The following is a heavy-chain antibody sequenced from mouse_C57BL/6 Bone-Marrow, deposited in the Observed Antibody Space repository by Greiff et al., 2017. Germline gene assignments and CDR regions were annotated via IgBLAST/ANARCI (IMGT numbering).Heavy chain of an antibody. J-gene: IGHJ3*01. Sequence: VQLQQSGTVLARPGASVKLSCKTSGYTFTSYCMHWVKQRPGQGLEWIGAIYPGNSDTSYNQKFQGKANLTAVPSASTAYLALSSLTNEDSAVYYCTRGRFPYVGAGYTYWGQGTLVTVSA. CDR3: TRGRFPYVGAGYTY. V-gene: IGHV1-5*01. D-gene: IGHD1-1*01. CDR2: IYPGNSDT. CDR1: GYTFTSYC.